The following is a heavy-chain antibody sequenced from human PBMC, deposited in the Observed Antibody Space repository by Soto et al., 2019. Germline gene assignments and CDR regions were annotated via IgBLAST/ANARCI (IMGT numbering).Heavy chain of an antibody. J-gene: IGHJ3*01. V-gene: IGHV3-23*01. Sequence: GGSLRLSCAASGLTFSNYAMNWVRQAPGKGLEWVSNISDSGGSTYYADAVKGRFTISRDNSKNTLYLQMTSLRGRDTAIYYCVKEGSGWYSRGCFDFWGRGTMVTVSS. CDR3: VKEGSGWYSRGCFDF. D-gene: IGHD6-19*01. CDR1: GLTFSNYA. CDR2: ISDSGGST.